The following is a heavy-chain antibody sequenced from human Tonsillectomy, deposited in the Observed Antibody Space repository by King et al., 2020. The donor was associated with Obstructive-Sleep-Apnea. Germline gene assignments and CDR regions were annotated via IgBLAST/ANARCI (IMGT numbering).Heavy chain of an antibody. CDR3: AADPDDYYDSSGSSPPR. J-gene: IGHJ4*02. V-gene: IGHV1-58*01. Sequence: VQLVQSGPEVKKPGTSVKVSCKASGFTFTSSAVQWVRQARGQRLDWIGLIVVGSGDTNYAQKFQERVTITRDMSTSTAYMEVNTLRSEDTAVYYCAADPDDYYDSSGSSPPRWGQGTLVTVSS. CDR1: GFTFTSSA. D-gene: IGHD3-22*01. CDR2: IVVGSGDT.